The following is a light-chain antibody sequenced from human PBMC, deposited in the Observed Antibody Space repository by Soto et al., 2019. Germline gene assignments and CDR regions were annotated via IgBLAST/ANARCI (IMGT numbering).Light chain of an antibody. CDR3: QQYGSSPRT. V-gene: IGKV3-20*01. J-gene: IGKJ1*01. CDR1: QSVRSTF. Sequence: IVLTQTPGTLSLSPGERATLSCRASQSVRSTFLAWYQQKPGQAPRLLISGASSRATGIPARFSGSGSGTEFTLTISRLEPEDFAVYYCQQYGSSPRTFGQGTKV. CDR2: GAS.